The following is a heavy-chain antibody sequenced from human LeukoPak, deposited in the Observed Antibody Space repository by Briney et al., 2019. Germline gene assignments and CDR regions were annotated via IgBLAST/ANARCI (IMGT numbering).Heavy chain of an antibody. CDR2: ISGGGETT. CDR3: ARDYADYVGYFFFDY. J-gene: IGHJ4*02. Sequence: GGSLRLPCAASGFTFNNYAMNWVRQAPGKGLEWASSISGGGETTYYADSAKGRFTISRDNSQNTLYLQMNSLRAGDTAVYYCARDYADYVGYFFFDYWGQGTLVTVSS. CDR1: GFTFNNYA. V-gene: IGHV3-23*01. D-gene: IGHD4-17*01.